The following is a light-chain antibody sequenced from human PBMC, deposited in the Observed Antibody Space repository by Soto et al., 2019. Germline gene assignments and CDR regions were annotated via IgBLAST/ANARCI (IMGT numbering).Light chain of an antibody. CDR3: ASWDASLNGWV. CDR2: RSN. Sequence: QSVRTQPPSASGTPGQRVTISCSGSRSNIGSDTVNWYQQLPGTAPKLLIHRSNQRPSGVPGRFSGSKSGTSASLAISGLQPEDEADYHCASWDASLNGWVFGGGTKVTVL. J-gene: IGLJ3*02. CDR1: RSNIGSDT. V-gene: IGLV1-44*01.